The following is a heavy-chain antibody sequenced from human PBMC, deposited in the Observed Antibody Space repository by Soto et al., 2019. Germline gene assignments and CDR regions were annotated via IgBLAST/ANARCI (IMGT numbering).Heavy chain of an antibody. D-gene: IGHD1-1*01. J-gene: IGHJ4*02. CDR2: ISDRGDTT. Sequence: EVQLLESGGGLVQPGGSPRLSCAASGFTISRNAMYWVRQAPGKGLEWVSAISDRGDTTHYADSVKGRFTISRDTSKNTLYLQLNALRADDTAVYYCAKHNPGTTSFDYWGQGTLVTVSS. CDR3: AKHNPGTTSFDY. CDR1: GFTISRNA. V-gene: IGHV3-23*01.